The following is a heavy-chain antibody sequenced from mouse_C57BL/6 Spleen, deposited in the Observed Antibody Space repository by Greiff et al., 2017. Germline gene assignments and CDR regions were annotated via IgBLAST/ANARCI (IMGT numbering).Heavy chain of an antibody. CDR2: INPSSGYT. CDR3: AGGDYYGSGPYYFYC. CDR1: GYTFTSYT. V-gene: IGHV1-4*01. D-gene: IGHD1-1*01. J-gene: IGHJ2*01. Sequence: VQLQQSGAELARPGASVKMSCKASGYTFTSYTMHWVKQRPGQGLEWIGYINPSSGYTKYNQKFKDKATLTADKSSSTAYMQLSSLTSEYSAVYYCAGGDYYGSGPYYFYCWGQGVTLTVSS.